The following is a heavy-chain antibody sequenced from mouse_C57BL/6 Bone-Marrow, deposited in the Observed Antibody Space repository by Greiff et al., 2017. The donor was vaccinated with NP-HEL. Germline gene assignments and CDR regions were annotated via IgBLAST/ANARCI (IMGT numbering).Heavy chain of an antibody. J-gene: IGHJ2*01. Sequence: VQLQQSGAELVRPGASVKLSCKASGYTFTDYYINWVKQRPGQGLEWIARIYPGSGNTYYNEKFKGKATLTAEKSSSTAYMQLSSLTSEDSAVYFCARDDYGNFDYWGQGTTLTVSS. CDR1: GYTFTDYY. CDR3: ARDDYGNFDY. CDR2: IYPGSGNT. V-gene: IGHV1-76*01. D-gene: IGHD2-4*01.